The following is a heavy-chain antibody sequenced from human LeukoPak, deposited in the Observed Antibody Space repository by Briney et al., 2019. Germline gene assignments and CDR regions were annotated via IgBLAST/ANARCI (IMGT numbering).Heavy chain of an antibody. J-gene: IGHJ6*04. V-gene: IGHV3-48*03. CDR3: AELGITMIGGV. D-gene: IGHD3-10*02. CDR1: GFTFSSYE. Sequence: RAGGSLRLSCAASGFTFSSYEMNWVRQAPGKGLEWVSYISSSGSTIYYADSVKGRFTISRDNAKNSLYLQMNSRRAEDTAVYYCAELGITMIGGVWGKGTTVSISS. CDR2: ISSSGSTI.